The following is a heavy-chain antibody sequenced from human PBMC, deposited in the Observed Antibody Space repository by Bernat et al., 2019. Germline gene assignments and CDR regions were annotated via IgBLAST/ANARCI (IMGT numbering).Heavy chain of an antibody. Sequence: QVQLVQSGAEVKKPRSSVKVSCKASGGTFSSYAISWVRQAPGQGLEWMGGIIPIFGTANYAQKFQGRVTITADESTSTAYMELSSLRSEDTAVYYCARGASAGTAMVRSAFDIWGQGTMVTVSS. CDR3: ARGASAGTAMVRSAFDI. J-gene: IGHJ3*02. D-gene: IGHD5-18*01. V-gene: IGHV1-69*01. CDR2: IIPIFGTA. CDR1: GGTFSSYA.